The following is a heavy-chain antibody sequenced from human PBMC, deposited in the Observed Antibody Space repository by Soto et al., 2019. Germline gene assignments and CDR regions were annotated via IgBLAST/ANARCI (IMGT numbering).Heavy chain of an antibody. V-gene: IGHV5-10-1*01. Sequence: PGESLKISCKGSGYSFTSYWISWVRQMPGKGLEWMGRIDPSDSYTNYSPSFQGHVTISADKSISTAYLQWSSLKASDTAMYYCASEGMVYARTDVWGQGTTVTVSS. CDR3: ASEGMVYARTDV. CDR1: GYSFTSYW. D-gene: IGHD2-8*01. CDR2: IDPSDSYT. J-gene: IGHJ6*02.